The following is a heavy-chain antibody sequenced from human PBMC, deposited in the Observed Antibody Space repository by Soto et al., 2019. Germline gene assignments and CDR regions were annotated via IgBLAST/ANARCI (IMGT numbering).Heavy chain of an antibody. CDR3: AKDRASNYFYGMNV. J-gene: IGHJ6*02. V-gene: IGHV3-23*01. D-gene: IGHD3-10*01. CDR1: GLAFGNYA. Sequence: PVGSLRLSCRASGLAFGNYAMNWVRQVPGRGLEWVAGVSTNGRSTYYADSVRGRFTISRDNSKITVYLQMNSLRAEDTAVYYCAKDRASNYFYGMNVWGQGTTVTVSS. CDR2: VSTNGRST.